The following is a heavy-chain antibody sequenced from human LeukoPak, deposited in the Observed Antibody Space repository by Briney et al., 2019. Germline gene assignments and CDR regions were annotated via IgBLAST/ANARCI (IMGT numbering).Heavy chain of an antibody. CDR2: INPSGGST. Sequence: ASAKVSCKASGYTFTSYYMHWVRQAPGQGLEWMGIINPSGGSTSYAQKFQGRVTMTRDMSTSTVYMELSSLRSEDTAVYYCARVLAYCGGDCYFPNDAFDIWGQGTMVTVSS. V-gene: IGHV1-46*01. J-gene: IGHJ3*02. CDR1: GYTFTSYY. D-gene: IGHD2-21*02. CDR3: ARVLAYCGGDCYFPNDAFDI.